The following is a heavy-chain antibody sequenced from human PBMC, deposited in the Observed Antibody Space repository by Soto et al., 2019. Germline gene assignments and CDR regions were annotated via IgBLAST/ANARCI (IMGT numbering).Heavy chain of an antibody. Sequence: QVQLVESGGGVVQPERSLRLSCAASGFTVSAYTMHWVRQAPGKGLEWVAVISSDGNNKYYTDSVKGRFTISRDTSTNTLYLQMNSLRAEDTAVYYCARWEQPLFDYWGQGTLVTVSS. J-gene: IGHJ4*02. D-gene: IGHD1-26*01. CDR3: ARWEQPLFDY. V-gene: IGHV3-30-3*01. CDR2: ISSDGNNK. CDR1: GFTVSAYT.